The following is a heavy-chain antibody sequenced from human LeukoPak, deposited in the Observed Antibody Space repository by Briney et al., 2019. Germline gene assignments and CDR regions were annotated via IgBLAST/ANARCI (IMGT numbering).Heavy chain of an antibody. Sequence: GGSLRPSCAASGFIFSSYEMNWVRQAPGKGLEWVSYISSSGDTRYHADSVRGRFTISRDNAKNSLYLQMSSLRAEDTAVYYCARFGYSSGSDYWGQGTLVTVSS. V-gene: IGHV3-48*03. D-gene: IGHD6-19*01. CDR1: GFIFSSYE. CDR3: ARFGYSSGSDY. CDR2: ISSSGDTR. J-gene: IGHJ4*02.